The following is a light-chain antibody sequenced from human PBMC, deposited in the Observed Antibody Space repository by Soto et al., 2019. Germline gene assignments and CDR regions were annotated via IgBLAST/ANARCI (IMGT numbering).Light chain of an antibody. V-gene: IGLV2-8*01. CDR2: EVN. Sequence: QSVLTQPPSASGSPGQSVAISCTGTSSDVGATDYVSWYQQHSGKAPKLLLYEVNKRPSGVPDRFSGSKSGNTASLTVSALQADDEADYYCISHAGVSNVLGTRTKLTVL. CDR1: SSDVGATDY. J-gene: IGLJ1*01. CDR3: ISHAGVSNV.